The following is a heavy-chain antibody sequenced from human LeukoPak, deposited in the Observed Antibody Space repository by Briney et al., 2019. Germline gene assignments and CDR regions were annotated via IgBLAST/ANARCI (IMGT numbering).Heavy chain of an antibody. CDR3: ARGNYYDSSGFSRIHFFDY. CDR2: IKQDGSEK. J-gene: IGHJ4*02. D-gene: IGHD3-22*01. CDR1: GFTFSSYW. V-gene: IGHV3-7*01. Sequence: PGGSLRLSCAASGFTFSSYWMSWVRQAPGKGLEWVANIKQDGSEKYYVDSVKGRFTISRDNAKNSLYLQMNSLRAEDTAVYYCARGNYYDSSGFSRIHFFDYWGQGTLVTVSS.